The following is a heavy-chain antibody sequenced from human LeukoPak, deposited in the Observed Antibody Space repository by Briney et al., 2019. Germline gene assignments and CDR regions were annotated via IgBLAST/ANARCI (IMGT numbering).Heavy chain of an antibody. CDR3: ARQRGASGTINYFDP. D-gene: IGHD2-8*01. J-gene: IGHJ5*02. Sequence: GESLKISCETSGYTFTTYWIGWVRQMPGTGLEWVGAIYPDDSDARYSPSSQGQVILSADKATRTAYLQWSSLKASDTAIYYCARQRGASGTINYFDPWGQGTLVTVSP. CDR2: IYPDDSDA. V-gene: IGHV5-51*01. CDR1: GYTFTTYW.